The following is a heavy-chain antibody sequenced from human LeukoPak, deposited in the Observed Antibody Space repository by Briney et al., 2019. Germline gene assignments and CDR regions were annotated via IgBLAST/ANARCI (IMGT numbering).Heavy chain of an antibody. V-gene: IGHV1-46*01. CDR1: GYTFTSYH. J-gene: IGHJ4*02. CDR3: AKDSRAGDFDY. Sequence: ASVKVSCKASGYTFTSYHMHWVRQAPGQGLEWMGMINPSGGTTSYAQKFQGRVTMTRDTSTSTVYMELSSLRSEDTAVYYCAKDSRAGDFDYWGQGTLVTVSS. CDR2: INPSGGTT. D-gene: IGHD6-19*01.